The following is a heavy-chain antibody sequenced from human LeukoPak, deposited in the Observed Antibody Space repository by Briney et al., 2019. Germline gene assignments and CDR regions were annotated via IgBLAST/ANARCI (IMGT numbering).Heavy chain of an antibody. CDR2: IYYSGST. Sequence: PSETLSLTCTVSGGSISSSSYYWGWIRQPPGKGLEWIGSIYYSGSTYYNPSLKSRVTISVDTSKNQFSLKLSSVTAADTAVYYCARHRDDSSEIPLDYWGQGTLVTVSS. V-gene: IGHV4-39*01. CDR3: ARHRDDSSEIPLDY. J-gene: IGHJ4*02. D-gene: IGHD3-22*01. CDR1: GGSISSSSYY.